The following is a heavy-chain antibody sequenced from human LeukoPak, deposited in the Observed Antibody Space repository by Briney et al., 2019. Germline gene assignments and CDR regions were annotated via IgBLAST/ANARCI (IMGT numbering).Heavy chain of an antibody. J-gene: IGHJ4*01. CDR2: TIPIFGTA. V-gene: IGHV1-69*06. CDR3: AKGGGYVPAADY. Sequence: SVKVSCKASGGTVSSYAISWVRQAPGQGLEWLGGTIPIFGTANYAQKFQGIVAITADKSTSTAYKELSSLRSEDTDVYYCAKGGGYVPAADYWGHGTLVTVSS. CDR1: GGTVSSYA. D-gene: IGHD5-12*01.